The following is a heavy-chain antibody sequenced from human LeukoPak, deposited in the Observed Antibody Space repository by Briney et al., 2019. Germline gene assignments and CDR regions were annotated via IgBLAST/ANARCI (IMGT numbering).Heavy chain of an antibody. D-gene: IGHD2-21*01. Sequence: GESLKISCKASGYRFTTYWIGWVRQMPGKGLEWMGIIYPGDSDTRYSPSFKGQVTISADKSISTAYLQWSSLKASDTAMYYCARSDSPIKGYYGMDVWGQGTTVTVSS. V-gene: IGHV5-51*01. CDR1: GYRFTTYW. CDR2: IYPGDSDT. CDR3: ARSDSPIKGYYGMDV. J-gene: IGHJ6*02.